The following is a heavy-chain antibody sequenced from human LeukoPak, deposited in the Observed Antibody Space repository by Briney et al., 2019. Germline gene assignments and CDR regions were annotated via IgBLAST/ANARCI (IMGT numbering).Heavy chain of an antibody. Sequence: ASVKVSCKASGYTFTSYGISWVRQAPGQGLEWMGWISDYNGNTNYAQKLQGRVTMTTDTSTSTAYMELRSLRSDDTAVYYCARDYDSSGYYLTTFDYWGQGTLVTVSS. V-gene: IGHV1-18*01. CDR1: GYTFTSYG. CDR2: ISDYNGNT. CDR3: ARDYDSSGYYLTTFDY. D-gene: IGHD3-22*01. J-gene: IGHJ4*02.